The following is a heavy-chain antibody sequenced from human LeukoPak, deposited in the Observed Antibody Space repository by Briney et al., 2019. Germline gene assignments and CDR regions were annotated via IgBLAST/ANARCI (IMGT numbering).Heavy chain of an antibody. CDR2: IIPNFRRA. D-gene: IGHD5-24*01. CDR3: ARGEMATPWEIFDY. J-gene: IGHJ4*02. CDR1: GGTFSSYA. Sequence: ASVKVSCKASGGTFSSYAISWVRQAPGQGLEWMGGIIPNFRRANYAQKFQGRVTITADESTSTVYMELSSLRSEDTAVYYCARGEMATPWEIFDYWGQGTLVTVS. V-gene: IGHV1-69*01.